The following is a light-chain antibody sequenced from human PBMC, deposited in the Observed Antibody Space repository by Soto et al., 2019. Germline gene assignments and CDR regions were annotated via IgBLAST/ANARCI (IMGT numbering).Light chain of an antibody. CDR1: SSDVGGYNY. CDR2: EVT. CDR3: YSYAGRNIWV. V-gene: IGLV2-14*01. J-gene: IGLJ3*02. Sequence: QSVLTQPASVSGSPGQSITISCTGTSSDVGGYNYVSWYQHHPGKAPKLMIYEVTNRPSGVSYRFSGSKSGNTASLTISGLQAEDEAVYYCYSYAGRNIWVFGGGTQLTVL.